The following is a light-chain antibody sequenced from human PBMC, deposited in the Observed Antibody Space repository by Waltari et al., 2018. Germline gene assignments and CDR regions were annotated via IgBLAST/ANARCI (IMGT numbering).Light chain of an antibody. CDR3: QQTFSSPWT. V-gene: IGKV1-39*01. Sequence: DVQMTQSPSSLSASVGDTVPITCRASQRISRYFNWFQQKPGKAPKLLIFAASSLERDVPSRFSGSGSGTDFTLTISGLQPDDFATYYCQQTFSSPWTFGQGTTVEIK. CDR1: QRISRY. CDR2: AAS. J-gene: IGKJ1*01.